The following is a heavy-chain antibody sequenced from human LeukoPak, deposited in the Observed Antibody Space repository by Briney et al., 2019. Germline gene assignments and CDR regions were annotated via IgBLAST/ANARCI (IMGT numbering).Heavy chain of an antibody. D-gene: IGHD1-26*01. J-gene: IGHJ4*02. Sequence: KPSETLSLTCTVSGGSISGYFWTWIRQPAGKGLEWIGRVHTSGDTDYNPSLKSRVIMSLDASKNQFSLNLNSVTAADTAVYYCARGSVSYYHPFDYWGQGTLVTVSS. CDR2: VHTSGDT. CDR3: ARGSVSYYHPFDY. CDR1: GGSISGYF. V-gene: IGHV4-4*07.